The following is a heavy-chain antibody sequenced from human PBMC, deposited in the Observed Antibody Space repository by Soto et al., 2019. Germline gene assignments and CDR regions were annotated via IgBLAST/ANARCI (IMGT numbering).Heavy chain of an antibody. CDR2: ISSNGGST. J-gene: IGHJ5*02. CDR3: ARDSGYDNNWFDP. D-gene: IGHD5-12*01. Sequence: GGSLRLSCAASGFTFSSYAMHWVRQAPGKGLEYVSAISSNGGSTYYANSVKGRFTISRDNSKNTLYLQMGSLRAEDMAVYYCARDSGYDNNWFDPWGQGTLVTVSS. CDR1: GFTFSSYA. V-gene: IGHV3-64*01.